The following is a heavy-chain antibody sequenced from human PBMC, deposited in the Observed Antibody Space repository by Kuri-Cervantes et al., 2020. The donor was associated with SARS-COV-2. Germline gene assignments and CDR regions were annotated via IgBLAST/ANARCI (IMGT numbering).Heavy chain of an antibody. CDR2: ISSSSSYI. J-gene: IGHJ3*02. Sequence: GESLKISCAASGFTFSSYSMNWVRQAPGKGLEWVSSISSSSSYIYYADSVKGRFTISRDNSKNMLYLQMNSLRAEDTAVYYCAREMKEGAVMGAFDIWGQGTMVTVSS. CDR3: AREMKEGAVMGAFDI. V-gene: IGHV3-21*04. D-gene: IGHD1-26*01. CDR1: GFTFSSYS.